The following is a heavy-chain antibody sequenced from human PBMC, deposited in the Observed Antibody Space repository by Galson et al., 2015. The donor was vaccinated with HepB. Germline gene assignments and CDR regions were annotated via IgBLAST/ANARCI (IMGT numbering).Heavy chain of an antibody. D-gene: IGHD2-21*01. CDR3: ARDTYDGQYYYGMDV. J-gene: IGHJ6*02. Sequence: SLRLSCAASGFTSSRHWMHWVRQAPGKGLVWVSRINTDGTSTSYADSVKGRFTISRDNAKNTLYLQMNSLRADDTAVYYCARDTYDGQYYYGMDVWGQGTTVTVSS. CDR2: INTDGTST. CDR1: GFTSSRHW. V-gene: IGHV3-74*01.